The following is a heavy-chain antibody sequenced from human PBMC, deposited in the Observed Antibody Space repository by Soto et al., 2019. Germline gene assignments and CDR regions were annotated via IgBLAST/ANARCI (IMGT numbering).Heavy chain of an antibody. V-gene: IGHV3-9*01. Sequence: EAQLVESGGGLIQPGRSLTLSCVASGFTFDDYAMYWVRQAPGQGLAWVSGIHWDGTNIRYAGAVKGRFTISRDNAKKTLFVQMNSMIAEDTAFYYCVKDINLGRGYSYALDGFDIWGQGTLVTVSS. J-gene: IGHJ3*02. CDR2: IHWDGTNI. D-gene: IGHD3-16*01. CDR3: VKDINLGRGYSYALDGFDI. CDR1: GFTFDDYA.